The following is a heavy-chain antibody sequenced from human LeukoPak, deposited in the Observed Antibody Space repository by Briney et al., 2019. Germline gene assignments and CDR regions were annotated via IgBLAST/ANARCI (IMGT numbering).Heavy chain of an antibody. CDR1: GFTFSSYG. CDR2: IYYSGST. CDR3: ARVVPAAIGYYQH. J-gene: IGHJ1*01. D-gene: IGHD2-2*02. V-gene: IGHV4-39*01. Sequence: PGRSLRLSCAASGFTFSSYGMHWIRQPPGKGLEWIGSIYYSGSTYYNPSLKSRVTISVDTSKNQFSLKLSSVTAADTAVYYCARVVPAAIGYYQHWGQGTLVTVSS.